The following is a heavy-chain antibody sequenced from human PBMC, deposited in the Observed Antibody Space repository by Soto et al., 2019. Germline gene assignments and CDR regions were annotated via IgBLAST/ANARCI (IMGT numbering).Heavy chain of an antibody. J-gene: IGHJ6*02. CDR1: GYTFTSYY. D-gene: IGHD6-19*01. CDR2: INPSGGST. Sequence: ASVKVSCKASGYTFTSYYMHWVRQAPGQGLEWMGIINPSGGSTSYAQKFQGRVTMTRDTSTSTVYMELSSLRSEDTAVYYCARETYSSVLENYYGMDVWGQGTTVTVSS. V-gene: IGHV1-46*01. CDR3: ARETYSSVLENYYGMDV.